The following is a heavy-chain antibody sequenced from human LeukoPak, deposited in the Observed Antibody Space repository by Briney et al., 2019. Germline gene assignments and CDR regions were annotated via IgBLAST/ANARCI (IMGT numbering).Heavy chain of an antibody. V-gene: IGHV4-39*01. J-gene: IGHJ4*02. CDR3: AIYYGSGRDGDY. CDR2: IFYDGSP. CDR1: SGSISNSNYY. Sequence: SETLSLTCTVSSGSISNSNYYWGWIRQPPGKGLEWIGSIFYDGSPDYNPSLQSRVTISVDTSKNQFSLKVNSVTAADTAVYFCAIYYGSGRDGDYWGQGTLVTVSS. D-gene: IGHD3-10*01.